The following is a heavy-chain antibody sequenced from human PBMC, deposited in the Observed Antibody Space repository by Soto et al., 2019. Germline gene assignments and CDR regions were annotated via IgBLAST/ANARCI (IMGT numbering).Heavy chain of an antibody. CDR1: GFTFSSYA. CDR3: ARERVEYGDYQFYGMDV. Sequence: QVQLVESGGGVVQSGRSLRLSCAASGFTFSSYAMHWVRQAPGKGLEWVAVIAYDGTNKYYADSVKGRFTISRDNSNTLYLQMNSLRGEDTAVYYCARERVEYGDYQFYGMDVWGQGTTVTVSS. J-gene: IGHJ6*02. D-gene: IGHD2-15*01. V-gene: IGHV3-30-3*01. CDR2: IAYDGTNK.